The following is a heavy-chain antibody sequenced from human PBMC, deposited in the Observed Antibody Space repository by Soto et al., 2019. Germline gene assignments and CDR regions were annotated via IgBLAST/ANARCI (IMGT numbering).Heavy chain of an antibody. V-gene: IGHV3-48*03. Sequence: GGSLRLSFAASGFTFSSYEMNWVRQAPGKGLEWVSYISSSGSTIYYADSVKGRFTISRDNAKNSLYLQMNSLRAEDTAVYYCARGAEDCSGGSCYFDYWGQGTLVTVSS. J-gene: IGHJ4*02. CDR3: ARGAEDCSGGSCYFDY. CDR2: ISSSGSTI. CDR1: GFTFSSYE. D-gene: IGHD2-15*01.